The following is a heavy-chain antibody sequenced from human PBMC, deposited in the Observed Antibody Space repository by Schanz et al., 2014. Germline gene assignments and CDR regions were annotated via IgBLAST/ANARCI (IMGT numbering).Heavy chain of an antibody. CDR3: ARGYGDSPTDS. CDR2: IIPILGIA. J-gene: IGHJ4*02. D-gene: IGHD4-17*01. CDR1: GGTFNSYT. V-gene: IGHV1-69*02. Sequence: QVQLVQSGAEVKKPGSSMKVSCKASGGTFNSYTISWVRQAPGQGLEWMGRIIPILGIANYAQKFQGRVTITADRSTSTAYMELSSLRSEATAVYCCARGYGDSPTDSGGQGSLGIVSS.